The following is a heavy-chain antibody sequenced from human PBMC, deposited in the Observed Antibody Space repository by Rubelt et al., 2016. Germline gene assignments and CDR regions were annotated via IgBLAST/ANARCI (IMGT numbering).Heavy chain of an antibody. CDR2: IYYSGST. CDR3: ASGVGFLEWLPITKWFDP. D-gene: IGHD3-3*01. Sequence: QLQLQESGPGLVKPSETLSLTCTVSGGSISSSSYYWGWIRQPPGKGLEWIGSIYYSGSTYYNPSPRGGVTISVDPSKNQFSLKLSSVTAADTAVYYCASGVGFLEWLPITKWFDPWGQGTLVTVSS. CDR1: GGSISSSSYY. V-gene: IGHV4-39*01. J-gene: IGHJ5*02.